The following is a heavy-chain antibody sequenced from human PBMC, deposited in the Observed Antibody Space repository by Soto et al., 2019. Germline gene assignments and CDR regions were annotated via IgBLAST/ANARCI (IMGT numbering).Heavy chain of an antibody. D-gene: IGHD5-12*01. J-gene: IGHJ6*02. CDR1: GYSFTGYY. V-gene: IGHV1-2*02. Sequence: ASVKVCCEASGYSFTGYYMHWVRQAPGQGLEWMGWINPNSGGTNYAQKFQGRVTMTRDTSISTAYMELSRLRSDDTAVYYCARGTVATIYYYYGMDVWGQGTTVTVS. CDR2: INPNSGGT. CDR3: ARGTVATIYYYYGMDV.